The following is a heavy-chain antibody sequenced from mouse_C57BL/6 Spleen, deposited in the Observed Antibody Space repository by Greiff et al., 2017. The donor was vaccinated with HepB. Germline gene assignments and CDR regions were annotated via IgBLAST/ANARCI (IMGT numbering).Heavy chain of an antibody. Sequence: QVQLQQSGAELMKPGASVKLSCKATGYTFTGYWIEWVKQRPGHGLEWIGEILPGSGSTNYNEKFKGKATFTADTSSNTAYMQLSSLTTEDSAIYYCARYGHYYGSSYDWYFDVWGTGTTVTVSS. CDR3: ARYGHYYGSSYDWYFDV. CDR2: ILPGSGST. J-gene: IGHJ1*03. D-gene: IGHD1-1*01. V-gene: IGHV1-9*01. CDR1: GYTFTGYW.